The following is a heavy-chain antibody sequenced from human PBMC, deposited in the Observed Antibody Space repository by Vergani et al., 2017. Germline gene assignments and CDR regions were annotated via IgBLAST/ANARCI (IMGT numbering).Heavy chain of an antibody. CDR3: ARVRYGMDV. CDR2: IYYSGST. CDR1: GGSISSYY. V-gene: IGHV4-59*01. J-gene: IGHJ6*02. Sequence: QVQLQESGPGLVKPSQTLSLTCTVSGGSISSYYWSWIRQPPGKGLEWIGYIYYSGSTNYNPSLKSRVTISVDTSKNQFSLKLSSVTAADPAVYYCARVRYGMDVWGQGTTVTVSS.